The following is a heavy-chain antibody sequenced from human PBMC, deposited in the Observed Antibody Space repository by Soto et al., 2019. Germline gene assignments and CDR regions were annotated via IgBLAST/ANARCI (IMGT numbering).Heavy chain of an antibody. V-gene: IGHV5-51*01. CDR1: GYSFTSYW. CDR2: IYPGDSDT. D-gene: IGHD6-19*01. CDR3: ARQSPVGSIAVAGSLYFDY. Sequence: PGESLKISCKGSGYSFTSYWIGWVRQMPGKGLEWMGIIYPGDSDTRYSPSFQGQVTISADKSISTAYLQWSSLKASDTAMYYCARQSPVGSIAVAGSLYFDYWGQGTLVTVSS. J-gene: IGHJ4*02.